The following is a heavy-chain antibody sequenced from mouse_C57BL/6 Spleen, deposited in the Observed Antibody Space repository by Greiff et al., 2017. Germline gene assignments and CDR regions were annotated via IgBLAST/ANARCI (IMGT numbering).Heavy chain of an antibody. D-gene: IGHD1-1*01. J-gene: IGHJ4*01. CDR3: ARRGVTTVEVLGY. V-gene: IGHV1-64*01. CDR2: IHPNSGST. Sequence: QVQLKQPGAELVKPGASVKLSCKASGYTFTSYWMHWVKQRPGQGLEWIGMIHPNSGSTNYNEKFKSKATLTVDKSSSTAYMQLSSLTSEDSAVYYCARRGVTTVEVLGYWGQGTSVTVSS. CDR1: GYTFTSYW.